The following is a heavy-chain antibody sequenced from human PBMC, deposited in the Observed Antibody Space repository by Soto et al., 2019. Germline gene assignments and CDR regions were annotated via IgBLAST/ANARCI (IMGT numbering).Heavy chain of an antibody. CDR2: INHSGST. CDR1: GGSFSGYY. CDR3: ARRLKTWYFDY. V-gene: IGHV4-34*01. Sequence: PSETLSLTCAVYGGSFSGYYWSWIRQPPGKGLEWIGEINHSGSTNYNPSLKSRVTISVDTSKNQFSLKLSSVTAADTAVYYCARRLKTWYFDYWGQGTLVTVSS. J-gene: IGHJ4*02.